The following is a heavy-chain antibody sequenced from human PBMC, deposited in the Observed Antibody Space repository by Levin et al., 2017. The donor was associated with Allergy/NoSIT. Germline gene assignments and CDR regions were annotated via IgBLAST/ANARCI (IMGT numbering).Heavy chain of an antibody. J-gene: IGHJ4*02. D-gene: IGHD6-19*01. Sequence: LPFSSSFFSSLLYCIYLVRQATVTFLSFFSLLFSSFRPAFSADSVKGRFTISRDNSKNTLYLQMDSLRGEDTAVYYCARDDSSKAVAGTVVASWGQGTLVTVSS. CDR3: ARDDSSKAVAGTVVAS. CDR2: LFSSFRPA. V-gene: IGHV3-33*01. CDR1: FFSSLLYC.